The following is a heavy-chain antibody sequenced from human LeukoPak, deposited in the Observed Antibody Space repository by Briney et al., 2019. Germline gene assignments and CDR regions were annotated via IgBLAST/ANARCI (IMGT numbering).Heavy chain of an antibody. CDR1: GFTFSGYW. J-gene: IGHJ4*02. D-gene: IGHD2-21*01. V-gene: IGHV3-74*01. CDR2: VATGGTGP. Sequence: GGSLRLSCAASGFTFSGYWMHWVRQAPGKGLVWVSRVATGGTGPSYADSVKGRFTISRDNAKNSLYLQMNSLRAEDTAVYYCARDLGGADYWGQGTLVTVSS. CDR3: ARDLGGADY.